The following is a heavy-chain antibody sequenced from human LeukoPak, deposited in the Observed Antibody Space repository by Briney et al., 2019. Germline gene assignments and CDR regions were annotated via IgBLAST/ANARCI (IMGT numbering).Heavy chain of an antibody. CDR2: IHHSGSP. Sequence: SETLSLTCTVSGFSISSGYYWGWIRQPPGKGLEWIGGIHHSGSPYYKSSLKSRVTISLDMSRNQFSLKLNSVTAADTAVYYCARQVGGMTTVTADFDHWGQGTLVTVSS. CDR3: ARQVGGMTTVTADFDH. D-gene: IGHD4-17*01. CDR1: GFSISSGYY. J-gene: IGHJ4*02. V-gene: IGHV4-38-2*02.